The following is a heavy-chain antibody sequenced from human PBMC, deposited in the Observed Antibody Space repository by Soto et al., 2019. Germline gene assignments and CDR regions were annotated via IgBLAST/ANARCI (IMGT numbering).Heavy chain of an antibody. J-gene: IGHJ5*02. Sequence: QVQLQQWGSGLLKPSETLSLTCAIYGGSFSDYYWHWIRQSPGKGLEWIGEIHLSGRVNFTRSLKSGKSLLMDTSRNQFFLTLRTVSAADTAVYFCARTPTRGVSAWVAPWGRAQVVTVSS. D-gene: IGHD1-26*01. V-gene: IGHV4-34*01. CDR2: IHLSGRV. CDR1: GGSFSDYY. CDR3: ARTPTRGVSAWVAP.